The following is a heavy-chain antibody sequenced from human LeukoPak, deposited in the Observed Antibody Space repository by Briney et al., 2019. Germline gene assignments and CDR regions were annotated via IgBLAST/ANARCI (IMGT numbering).Heavy chain of an antibody. J-gene: IGHJ4*02. CDR3: ASDHYDFWSGYYGPHDY. V-gene: IGHV3-23*01. CDR1: GFTFSSYA. CDR2: ISGSGGST. Sequence: GSLRLSCAASGFTFSSYAMSWVRQAPGKGLEWVSAISGSGGSTYYADSVKGRFTISRDNSKNTLYLQMNGLRAEDTAVYYCASDHYDFWSGYYGPHDYWGQGTLVTVSS. D-gene: IGHD3-3*01.